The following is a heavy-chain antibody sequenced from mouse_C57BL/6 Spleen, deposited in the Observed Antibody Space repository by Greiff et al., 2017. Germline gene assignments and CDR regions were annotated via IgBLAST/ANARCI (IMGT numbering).Heavy chain of an antibody. Sequence: EVQLQESGPGLVKPSQSLSLTCSVTGYSITSGYYWNWIRQFPGNKLEWMGYISYDGSNNYNPSLKNRISITRDTSKNQFFLKLNSVTTEDTATYYCARVSIYDGYYFFDYWGQGTTLTVSS. J-gene: IGHJ2*01. CDR3: ARVSIYDGYYFFDY. V-gene: IGHV3-6*01. CDR2: ISYDGSN. CDR1: GYSITSGYY. D-gene: IGHD2-3*01.